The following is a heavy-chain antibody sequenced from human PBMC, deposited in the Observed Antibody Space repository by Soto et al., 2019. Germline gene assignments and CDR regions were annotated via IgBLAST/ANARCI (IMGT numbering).Heavy chain of an antibody. CDR1: GYSFTSYG. CDR3: ARDGAVAGNANFDY. CDR2: INAGNGDT. Sequence: GASVKVSCKASGYSFTSYGIHCVLQSPGQSLEWMGWINAGNGDTKYSRRSQGRVTITRDTFASTAYMHLSSLTSEDTAVYYCARDGAVAGNANFDYWGQGTLVTVSS. D-gene: IGHD6-19*01. J-gene: IGHJ4*02. V-gene: IGHV1-3*01.